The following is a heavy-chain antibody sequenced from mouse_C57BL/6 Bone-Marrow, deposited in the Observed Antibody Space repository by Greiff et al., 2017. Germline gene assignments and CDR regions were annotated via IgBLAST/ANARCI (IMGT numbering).Heavy chain of an antibody. Sequence: DVHLVESGGGLVQPGGSLSLSCAASGFTFTDYYMSWVRQPPGKALEWLGFIRNKANGYTTEYSASVKGRFTISRDNSQSILYLQMNALRAEDSATYYCARYYYGPHWYFDVWGTGTTVTVSS. CDR2: IRNKANGYTT. CDR1: GFTFTDYY. V-gene: IGHV7-3*01. D-gene: IGHD1-2*01. J-gene: IGHJ1*03. CDR3: ARYYYGPHWYFDV.